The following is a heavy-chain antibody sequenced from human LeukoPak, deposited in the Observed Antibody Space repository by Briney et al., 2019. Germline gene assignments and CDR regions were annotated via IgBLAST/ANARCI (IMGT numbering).Heavy chain of an antibody. J-gene: IGHJ4*02. V-gene: IGHV4-30-2*01. CDR2: IYHSGST. Sequence: SQTLSLTCTVSGGSISSGGYYWSWIRQPPGKGLEWIGYIYHSGSTYYNPSLKSRVTISVDRSKNQFSLKLSSVTAADTAVYYCARADALAAAANDYWGQGTLVTVSS. CDR3: ARADALAAAANDY. CDR1: GGSISSGGYY. D-gene: IGHD6-13*01.